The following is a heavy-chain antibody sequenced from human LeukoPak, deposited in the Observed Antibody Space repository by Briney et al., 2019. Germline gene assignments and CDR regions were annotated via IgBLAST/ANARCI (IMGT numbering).Heavy chain of an antibody. D-gene: IGHD6-6*01. J-gene: IGHJ4*02. CDR2: IYSGGST. V-gene: IGHV3-66*02. CDR3: ASKGSIAARHGFDY. CDR1: GFTVSSNY. Sequence: GGSLRLSCAASGFTVSSNYMSWVRQAPGKGLEWVSVIYSGGSTYYADSVRGRFTISRDNSKNTLYLQMNSLRAEDTAVYYCASKGSIAARHGFDYWGQGTLVTVSS.